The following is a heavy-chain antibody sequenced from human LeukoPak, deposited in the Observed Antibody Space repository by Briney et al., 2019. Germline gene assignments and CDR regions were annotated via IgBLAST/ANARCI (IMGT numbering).Heavy chain of an antibody. J-gene: IGHJ4*02. V-gene: IGHV4-4*07. D-gene: IGHD6-19*01. CDR1: GGSISSYY. CDR3: ARIHSSGRMEGNDY. Sequence: SETLSLTCTVSGGSISSYYWSWIRQPAGKGLEWIGRIYTSGSTNYNPSLKSRVTISVDKSKNQFSLKLSSVTAADTAVYYCARIHSSGRMEGNDYWGQGTLVPVSS. CDR2: IYTSGST.